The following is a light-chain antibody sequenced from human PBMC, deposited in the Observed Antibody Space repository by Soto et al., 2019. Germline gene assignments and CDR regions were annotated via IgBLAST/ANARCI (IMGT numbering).Light chain of an antibody. J-gene: IGLJ1*01. Sequence: QSALTQPASVSASPGQSITISCTGTSSDIGRYNYVSWYQQYPGKAPKLILYDVSKRPPGVADRFAGSKSGNTASLTISGLQPEDEADYYCSSYKSSSTYLFGTGTKLTVL. CDR1: SSDIGRYNY. V-gene: IGLV2-14*03. CDR2: DVS. CDR3: SSYKSSSTYL.